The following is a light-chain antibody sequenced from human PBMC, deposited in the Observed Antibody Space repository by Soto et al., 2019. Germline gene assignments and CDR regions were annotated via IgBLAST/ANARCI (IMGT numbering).Light chain of an antibody. Sequence: DIQMTHSPSTLSTSIRDRVTITCRASQSVSTWLAWYQEKPGKAPKLLIYDASTLESGVPSRFSGSGSGTEFTLTISSLQPDDFATYYCQQYNSYPWTFGQGTKV. CDR1: QSVSTW. J-gene: IGKJ1*01. CDR3: QQYNSYPWT. V-gene: IGKV1-5*01. CDR2: DAS.